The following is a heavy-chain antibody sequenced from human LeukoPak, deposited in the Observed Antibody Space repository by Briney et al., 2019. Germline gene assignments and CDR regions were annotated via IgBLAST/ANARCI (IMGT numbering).Heavy chain of an antibody. CDR3: ARAVRSNYEFPGYYYYYMDV. CDR1: GFTFSSYS. J-gene: IGHJ6*03. D-gene: IGHD4-11*01. CDR2: ISSSSSYI. Sequence: YPGGSLRLSCAASGFTFSSYSMNWVRQAPGKGLEWVSSISSSSSYIYYADSVKGRFTISRDNSKNTLYLQMNSLRAEDTAVYYCARAVRSNYEFPGYYYYYMDVWGKGTTVTVSS. V-gene: IGHV3-21*01.